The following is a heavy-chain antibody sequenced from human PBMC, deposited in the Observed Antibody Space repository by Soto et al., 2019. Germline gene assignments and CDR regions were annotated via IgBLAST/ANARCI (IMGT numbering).Heavy chain of an antibody. D-gene: IGHD1-1*01. CDR1: GGVVSSSNHF. V-gene: IGHV4-39*01. CDR3: TRRGGTNWYYFYYGMDV. J-gene: IGHJ6*02. Sequence: SWSLRLSVTVAGGVVSSSNHFISRIRQPPGKGLEWIGSIYYSGSTYYNPSLKSRVTISVDTSKNQLSLRLSSVTAADTAVYYCTRRGGTNWYYFYYGMDVWGQGTTVTVSS. CDR2: IYYSGST.